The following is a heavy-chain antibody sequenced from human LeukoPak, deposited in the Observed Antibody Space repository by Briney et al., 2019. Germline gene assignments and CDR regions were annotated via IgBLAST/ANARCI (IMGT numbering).Heavy chain of an antibody. J-gene: IGHJ4*02. CDR2: IYYSGST. Sequence: SETLSLTCTVSGGSISSSSYYWGWIRQPPGKGLEWIGSIYYSGSTYYNPSLKSRVTISVDTSKNQFSLNLRSVTAADTAVYFCARDLKQFGDSIPGYWGQGIMVTVSS. CDR1: GGSISSSSYY. D-gene: IGHD2-21*01. CDR3: ARDLKQFGDSIPGY. V-gene: IGHV4-39*07.